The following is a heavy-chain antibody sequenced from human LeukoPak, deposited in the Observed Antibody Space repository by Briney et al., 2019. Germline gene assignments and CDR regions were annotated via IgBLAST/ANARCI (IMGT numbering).Heavy chain of an antibody. Sequence: SETLSLTCTVSGGSISSDNYSWSWIRQPAGKGLEWIGRVYTSGSTNYNPSLKSRVTISVDTSKKRFSLKLSSVTAADTAVYXXAREKTGYYDGSGRGWFDPWGQGTLVTVSS. CDR3: AREKTGYYDGSGRGWFDP. V-gene: IGHV4-61*02. J-gene: IGHJ5*02. D-gene: IGHD3-22*01. CDR2: VYTSGST. CDR1: GGSISSDNYS.